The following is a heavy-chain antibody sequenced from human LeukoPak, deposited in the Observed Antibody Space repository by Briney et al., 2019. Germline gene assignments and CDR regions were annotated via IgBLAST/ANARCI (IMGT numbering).Heavy chain of an antibody. CDR1: GFTFSNYA. CDR3: AKGSSSSSRRPDC. CDR2: ISGSGGNT. D-gene: IGHD6-6*01. Sequence: GGSLRLSCAASGFTFSNYAMTWVRQAPGKGLEWVSSISGSGGNTDYADSVKGRFTISRDSSKNTLYLQLNSLRAEDTAVYYCAKGSSSSSRRPDCWGQGTLVTVSS. V-gene: IGHV3-23*01. J-gene: IGHJ4*02.